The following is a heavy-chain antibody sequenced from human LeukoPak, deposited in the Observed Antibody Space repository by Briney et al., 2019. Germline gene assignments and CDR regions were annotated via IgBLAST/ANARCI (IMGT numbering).Heavy chain of an antibody. Sequence: GGSLRLSCAVSGFTFGSYWMNWVRQAPGKGLEWVANIKQDGSEKNYVDSVKGRFTISRDNAKSSLFLQMNDLRAEDTAVYYCAKGGRGNGEVYWGQGTLVTVSS. V-gene: IGHV3-7*01. CDR3: AKGGRGNGEVY. CDR1: GFTFGSYW. CDR2: IKQDGSEK. J-gene: IGHJ4*02. D-gene: IGHD2-8*01.